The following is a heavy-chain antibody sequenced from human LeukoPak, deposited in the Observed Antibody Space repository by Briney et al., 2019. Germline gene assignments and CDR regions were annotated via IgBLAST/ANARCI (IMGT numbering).Heavy chain of an antibody. CDR1: SGSISSYY. V-gene: IGHV4-59*01. Sequence: SETLSLTCTVSSGSISSYYWSWIRQPPGKGLEWIGYIYYSGSTNYNPSLKSRVTISVDTSKNQFSLKLSSVTAADTAVYYCARIENHWFDPWGQGTLVTVSS. CDR3: ARIENHWFDP. J-gene: IGHJ5*02. CDR2: IYYSGST.